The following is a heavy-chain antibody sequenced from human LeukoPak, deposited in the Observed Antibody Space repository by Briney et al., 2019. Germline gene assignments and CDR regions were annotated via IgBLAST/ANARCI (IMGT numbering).Heavy chain of an antibody. D-gene: IGHD2-2*01. Sequence: GGSLRLSCAASGFDFSTYAINWVRQAPGKGLEWVSSISIMSNYIFYGDSVKGRFTISRDNAKNSVYLQMNSLRPKDTAVYYCARGTIGGPFDYWGQGTLVTVSS. CDR3: ARGTIGGPFDY. CDR1: GFDFSTYA. J-gene: IGHJ4*02. CDR2: ISIMSNYI. V-gene: IGHV3-21*01.